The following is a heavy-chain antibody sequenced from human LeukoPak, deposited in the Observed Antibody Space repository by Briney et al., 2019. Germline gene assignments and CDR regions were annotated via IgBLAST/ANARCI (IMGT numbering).Heavy chain of an antibody. CDR2: INPNSGGT. D-gene: IGHD2-21*02. V-gene: IGHV1-2*04. J-gene: IGHJ5*02. CDR3: ARVHGGDTNWFDP. CDR1: GYTFTGYY. Sequence: ASVKVFCKASGYTFTGYYMHWVRQAPGQGLEWMGWINPNSGGTNYAQKFQGWVTMTRDTSISTAYMELSRLRSDDTAVYYCARVHGGDTNWFDPWGQGTLVTVSS.